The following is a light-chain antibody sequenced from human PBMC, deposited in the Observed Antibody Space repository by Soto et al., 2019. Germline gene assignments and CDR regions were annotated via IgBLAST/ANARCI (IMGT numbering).Light chain of an antibody. CDR2: TND. CDR1: SSNIGSNS. Sequence: QSVLTQPPSASGTPGQRVTISCSGGSSNIGSNSVTWYQQFPRTAPNLLIYTNDQRPSGVPDRFSGSKSCTSASLAISGLQSEDEADYYCAAWDDTLSGPVFGGGTKLTVL. V-gene: IGLV1-44*01. J-gene: IGLJ3*02. CDR3: AAWDDTLSGPV.